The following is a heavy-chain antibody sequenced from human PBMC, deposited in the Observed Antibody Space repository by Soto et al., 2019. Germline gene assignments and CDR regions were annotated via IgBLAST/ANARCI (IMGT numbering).Heavy chain of an antibody. V-gene: IGHV4-59*01. CDR1: GGSISSYY. CDR3: GRVVRSGGRGQRLDY. D-gene: IGHD3-16*01. J-gene: IGHJ4*02. CDR2: IYYSGST. Sequence: PSETLSLTCTVSGGSISSYYWSWIRQPPGKGLEWIGYIYYSGSTNYNPSLKSRVTISVDTSKNQFSLTLISMTAADTAVYYCGRVVRSGGRGQRLDYCGRG.